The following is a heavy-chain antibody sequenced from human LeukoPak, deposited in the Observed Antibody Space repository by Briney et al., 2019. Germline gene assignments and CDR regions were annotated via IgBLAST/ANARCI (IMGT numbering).Heavy chain of an antibody. CDR1: GFIFSSYG. V-gene: IGHV3-30*02. J-gene: IGHJ4*02. CDR3: ARGGQQWLPHGY. CDR2: IRYDGSKK. D-gene: IGHD6-19*01. Sequence: GGSLRLSCAASGFIFSSYGMHWVRQAPGKGLDWVAFIRYDGSKKYYADSVKGRFTISRDNSKNTLYLQMNSLRPEDTAVYYCARGGQQWLPHGYWGQGTLVTVSS.